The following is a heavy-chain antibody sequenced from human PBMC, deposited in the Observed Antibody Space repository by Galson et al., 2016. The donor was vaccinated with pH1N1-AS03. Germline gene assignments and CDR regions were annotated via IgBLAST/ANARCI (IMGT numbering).Heavy chain of an antibody. CDR3: ARDNYYDTGAFYGHFDF. Sequence: CKASEGTFSNFGISWVRQAPGQGLEWMGGFIPIFGTANVAQKFKGRVTITADNLELSSLRSDDTAVYYCARDNYYDTGAFYGHFDFWGQGTLLVVSS. J-gene: IGHJ4*02. V-gene: IGHV1-69*06. D-gene: IGHD3-22*01. CDR1: EGTFSNFG. CDR2: FIPIFGTA.